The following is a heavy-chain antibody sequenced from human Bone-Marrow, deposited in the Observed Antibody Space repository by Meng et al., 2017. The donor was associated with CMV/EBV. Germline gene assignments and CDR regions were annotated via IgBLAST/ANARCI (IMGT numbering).Heavy chain of an antibody. V-gene: IGHV3-23*03. CDR2: IYSGGSST. J-gene: IGHJ4*02. D-gene: IGHD3-16*01. CDR3: AKDRGAGGDFDY. CDR1: GFTFSNYA. Sequence: SCAASGFTFSNYAMSWVRQAPGKGLEWVSVIYSGGSSTYYADSVKGRFTISRDNSKNTLYMQMNSLRAEDTAVYYCAKDRGAGGDFDYWGQGTLVAASS.